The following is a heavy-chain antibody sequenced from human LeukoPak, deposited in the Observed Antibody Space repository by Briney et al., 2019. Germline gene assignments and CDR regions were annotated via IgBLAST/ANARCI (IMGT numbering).Heavy chain of an antibody. Sequence: SVKVSCKASGGTFSSYAISWVRQAPGQGLEWMGGIIPIFGTANYAQKFQGRVTITADESTSTAYMELSSLRSEDTAVYYCAREVPVKWELPDYYYGMDVWGQGTTVAVSS. J-gene: IGHJ6*02. CDR3: AREVPVKWELPDYYYGMDV. CDR1: GGTFSSYA. V-gene: IGHV1-69*13. D-gene: IGHD1-26*01. CDR2: IIPIFGTA.